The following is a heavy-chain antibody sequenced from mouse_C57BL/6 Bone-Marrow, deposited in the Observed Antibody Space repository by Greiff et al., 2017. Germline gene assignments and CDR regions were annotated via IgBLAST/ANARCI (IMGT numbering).Heavy chain of an antibody. V-gene: IGHV1-59*01. CDR2: IDPSDSYT. Sequence: QVQLQQPGAELVRPGTSVKLSCKASGYTFTSYWMPWVKQRPGQGLEWIGVIDPSDSYTNYNQKFKGKATLTVDTSSSTAYMQLSSLTSEDSAVYYCARTYYDYEGFAYWGQGTLVTVSA. CDR3: ARTYYDYEGFAY. CDR1: GYTFTSYW. J-gene: IGHJ3*01. D-gene: IGHD2-4*01.